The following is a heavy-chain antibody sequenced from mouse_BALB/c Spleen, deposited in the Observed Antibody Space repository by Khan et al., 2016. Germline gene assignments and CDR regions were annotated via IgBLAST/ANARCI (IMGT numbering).Heavy chain of an antibody. CDR1: GYSITSDYA. D-gene: IGHD2-13*01. CDR2: ISYSGST. V-gene: IGHV3-2*02. Sequence: EVQLQESGPGLVKPSQSLSLTCTVTGYSITSDYAWNWIRQFPGNRLEWMAYISYSGSTSYNPSLKSRISITRDTSKNQFFLQLNPVTSEDTATXYCARSDSGDEDAMDYWGQGTSVTVSS. J-gene: IGHJ4*01. CDR3: ARSDSGDEDAMDY.